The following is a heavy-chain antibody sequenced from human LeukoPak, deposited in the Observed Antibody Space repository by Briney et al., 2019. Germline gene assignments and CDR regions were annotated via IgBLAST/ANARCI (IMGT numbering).Heavy chain of an antibody. CDR1: GFTFSSYS. D-gene: IGHD3-16*02. CDR3: ARLLYDYIWGSSRSYYFDL. V-gene: IGHV3-21*01. J-gene: IGHJ4*02. CDR2: ISSSSTYT. Sequence: GGSLRLSCAASGFTFSSYSMNWVRQAPGRGLEWVSSISSSSTYTYYADSLKGRFTISRDNAKNSVYLQVNSLSAEDTAVYYCARLLYDYIWGSSRSYYFDLWGQGTLVTVSS.